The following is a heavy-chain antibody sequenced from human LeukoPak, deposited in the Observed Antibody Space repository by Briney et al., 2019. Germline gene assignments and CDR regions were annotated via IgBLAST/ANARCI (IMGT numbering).Heavy chain of an antibody. D-gene: IGHD2-2*02. J-gene: IGHJ6*02. CDR2: TTYSGST. CDR3: TRSGLTGMRKYPRTPSYYSGMDV. V-gene: IGHV4-34*01. Sequence: PSETLSLTCAVHGGSFSGYLWSWIRQSPGKGLEWMGETTYSGSTNYNQSLKSRVTISVATSKNLFSLNLTSVIAADTDVYYCTRSGLTGMRKYPRTPSYYSGMDVWGQGTAVAVSS. CDR1: GGSFSGYL.